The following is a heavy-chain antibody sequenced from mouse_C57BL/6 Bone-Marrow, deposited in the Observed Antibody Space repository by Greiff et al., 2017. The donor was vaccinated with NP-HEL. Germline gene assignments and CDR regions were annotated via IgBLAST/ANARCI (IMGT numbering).Heavy chain of an antibody. CDR1: GFTFSSYA. CDR3: ARSYPQSWFAY. V-gene: IGHV5-4*03. J-gene: IGHJ3*01. D-gene: IGHD1-1*01. CDR2: ISDGGSYT. Sequence: EVKVVESGGGLVKPGGSLKLSCAASGFTFSSYAMSWVRQTPEKRLEWVATISDGGSYTYYPDNVKGRFTISRDNAKNNLYLQMSHLKSEDTAMYYCARSYPQSWFAYWGQGTLVTVSA.